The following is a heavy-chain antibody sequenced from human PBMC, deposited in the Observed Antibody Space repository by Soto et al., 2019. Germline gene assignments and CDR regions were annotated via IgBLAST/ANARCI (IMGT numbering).Heavy chain of an antibody. D-gene: IGHD3-3*01. J-gene: IGHJ5*02. Sequence: QVQLQESGPGLVKPSQTLSLTCTVSGGSISSGDYYWSWIRQPPGKGLEWIGYIYYSGSTYYNPSLQSRVTISVDTSHNQFPLELSSVNAADTAVYYCARRITVFGVPDNWFDPWGQGTLVPVSS. CDR1: GGSISSGDYY. CDR3: ARRITVFGVPDNWFDP. CDR2: IYYSGST. V-gene: IGHV4-30-4*01.